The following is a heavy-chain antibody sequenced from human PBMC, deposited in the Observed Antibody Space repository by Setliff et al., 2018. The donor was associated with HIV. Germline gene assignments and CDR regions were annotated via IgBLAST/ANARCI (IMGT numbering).Heavy chain of an antibody. CDR1: GFTFSSYA. D-gene: IGHD6-13*01. CDR2: ISSNGGST. J-gene: IGHJ5*02. Sequence: LRLSCSASGFTFSSYAMHWVRQAPGKGLEYVSAISSNGGSTYYADSVKGRFTISRDNSKNTLYLQMSSLRAEDTAVYYCVKWSSGIAAAGSGFDPWGQGTLVTVSS. V-gene: IGHV3-64D*09. CDR3: VKWSSGIAAAGSGFDP.